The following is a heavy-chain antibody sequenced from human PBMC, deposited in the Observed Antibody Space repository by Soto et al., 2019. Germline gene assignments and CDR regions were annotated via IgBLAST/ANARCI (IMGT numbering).Heavy chain of an antibody. V-gene: IGHV4-61*01. D-gene: IGHD6-6*01. CDR2: IYHTGST. J-gene: IGHJ6*02. Sequence: SETLSLTYTVSGGSVSISHYYWTWIRQPPGKELEWIGYIYHTGSTNYNPSLKSRVTISVDTSKNQFSLKLSSVTAADTAVYYCAGARIAARYYYNGLEVWGQGTTVTVSS. CDR3: AGARIAARYYYNGLEV. CDR1: GGSVSISHYY.